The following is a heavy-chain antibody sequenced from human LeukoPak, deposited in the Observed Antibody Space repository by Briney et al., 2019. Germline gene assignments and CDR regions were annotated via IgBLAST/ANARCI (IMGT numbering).Heavy chain of an antibody. D-gene: IGHD6-13*01. J-gene: IGHJ3*02. Sequence: GGSLRLSCAASGFMFSRYWMSWVRQAPGKGLEWVASINQDESAKFYVDSVKGRFTISRDNAKNSLLLQMDSLRAEDTALYYCASLAGIAAAGNRAFDIWGQGTMVTVSS. CDR2: INQDESAK. CDR3: ASLAGIAAAGNRAFDI. CDR1: GFMFSRYW. V-gene: IGHV3-7*03.